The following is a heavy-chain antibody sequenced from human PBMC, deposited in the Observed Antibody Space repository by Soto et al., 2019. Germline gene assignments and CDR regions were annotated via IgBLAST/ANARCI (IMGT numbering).Heavy chain of an antibody. J-gene: IGHJ4*02. V-gene: IGHV4-59*08. Sequence: PSETLSLTCTVSGGSISSYYWSWIRQPPGKGLGWIGYIYYSGSTNYNPSLKSRVTISVDTSKNQFSLKLSSVTAADTAVYYCARHLLAVAGTGIFDYWGQGALVTVPQ. CDR2: IYYSGST. CDR3: ARHLLAVAGTGIFDY. CDR1: GGSISSYY. D-gene: IGHD6-19*01.